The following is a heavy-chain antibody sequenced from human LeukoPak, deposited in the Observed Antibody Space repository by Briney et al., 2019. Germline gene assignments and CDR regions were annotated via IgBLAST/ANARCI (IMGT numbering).Heavy chain of an antibody. CDR2: IKEYSSEK. D-gene: IGHD5-18*01. Sequence: GGFLRLSCGASGFSFSTYWMSWVRQAPGKGLEWVANIKEYSSEKRYVDSVKGRFTISRDNAKNSLYLEMNSLRAEDTAVYYCAKYSGGWSFEYWGQGTLFTVSS. CDR3: AKYSGGWSFEY. J-gene: IGHJ4*02. CDR1: GFSFSTYW. V-gene: IGHV3-7*05.